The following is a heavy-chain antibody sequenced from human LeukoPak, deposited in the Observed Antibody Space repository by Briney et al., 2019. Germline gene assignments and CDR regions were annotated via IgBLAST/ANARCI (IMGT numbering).Heavy chain of an antibody. CDR3: AKDGDYGYYYGMDV. Sequence: PGRSLRLSCEASGFTFSSYGMHWIRQAPGKGLEWVAVISYDGSNKYYADSVKGRFTISRDNSKNTLYLQMNSLRAEDTAVYYCAKDGDYGYYYGMDVWGQGTTVTVSS. CDR2: ISYDGSNK. D-gene: IGHD4-17*01. J-gene: IGHJ6*02. CDR1: GFTFSSYG. V-gene: IGHV3-30*18.